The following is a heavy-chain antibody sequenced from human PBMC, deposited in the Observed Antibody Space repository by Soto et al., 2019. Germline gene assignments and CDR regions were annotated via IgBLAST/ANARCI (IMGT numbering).Heavy chain of an antibody. J-gene: IGHJ5*02. CDR2: ISGSGDNI. CDR1: GFTFSDYF. D-gene: IGHD2-2*01. CDR3: VRDSARIVVVPRVDGDNWFDP. V-gene: IGHV3-11*04. Sequence: QVHLVESGGGVVKPAGSLRLSRAASGFTFSDYFMSWIRQAPGKGLEWVSFISGSGDNIKYADSVKGRVTISRDNAKNSLYLQMDSLRDEDTAVYYCVRDSARIVVVPRVDGDNWFDPWGQGTLVTVSS.